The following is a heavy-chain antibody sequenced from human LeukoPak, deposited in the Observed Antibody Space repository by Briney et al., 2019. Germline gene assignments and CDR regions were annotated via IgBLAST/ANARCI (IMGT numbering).Heavy chain of an antibody. CDR3: ARDRGEVAVFDY. CDR2: INHSGST. Sequence: PSETLSLTCAVYGGSFSGYYWSWIRQPPGKGLEWIGEINHSGSTNYNPSLKSRVTISVDTSKNQFSLKLSSVTAADTAVYYCARDRGEVAVFDYWGQGTLVTVSS. V-gene: IGHV4-34*01. CDR1: GGSFSGYY. D-gene: IGHD6-19*01. J-gene: IGHJ4*02.